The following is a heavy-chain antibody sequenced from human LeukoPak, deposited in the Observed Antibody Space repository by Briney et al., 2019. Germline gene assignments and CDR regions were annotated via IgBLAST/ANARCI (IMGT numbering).Heavy chain of an antibody. J-gene: IGHJ4*02. V-gene: IGHV4-59*01. D-gene: IGHD6-13*01. CDR1: GGSISRYY. CDR3: ARGVYIAAAQYGY. CDR2: IYYTGST. Sequence: SETLSLTCTVSGGSISRYYGSWIRQSPGKGLEWIGYIYYTGSTNYNPSLKSRVTISVDTSKNQFSLKLSSVTAADTAVYYCARGVYIAAAQYGYWGQGTLVTVSS.